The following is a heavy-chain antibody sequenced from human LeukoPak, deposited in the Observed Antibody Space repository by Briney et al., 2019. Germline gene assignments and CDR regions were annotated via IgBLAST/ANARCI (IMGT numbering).Heavy chain of an antibody. J-gene: IGHJ5*02. Sequence: GGSLRLSCAASGFTFSSYSTNWVRQAPGKGLEWVSSISSSSSYIYYADSVKGRFTISRDNAKNSLYLQMNSLRAEDTAVYYCAKDHGLWFGEPTNWFDPWGQGTLVTVSS. V-gene: IGHV3-21*01. CDR1: GFTFSSYS. CDR2: ISSSSSYI. CDR3: AKDHGLWFGEPTNWFDP. D-gene: IGHD3-10*01.